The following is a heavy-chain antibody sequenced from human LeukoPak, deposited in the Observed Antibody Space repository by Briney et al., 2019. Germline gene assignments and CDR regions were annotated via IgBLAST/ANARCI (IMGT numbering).Heavy chain of an antibody. CDR1: GFTFSSYW. Sequence: GGSLRLSCAASGFTFSSYWMSWVRQAPGRGLEWVANIKQDGSEKYYVDSVKGRFTISRDNAKNSLYLQMNSLRAEDTAVYYCARYSSSWYPLYYYYYMDVWGKGTTVTVSS. CDR2: IKQDGSEK. CDR3: ARYSSSWYPLYYYYYMDV. J-gene: IGHJ6*03. D-gene: IGHD6-13*01. V-gene: IGHV3-7*01.